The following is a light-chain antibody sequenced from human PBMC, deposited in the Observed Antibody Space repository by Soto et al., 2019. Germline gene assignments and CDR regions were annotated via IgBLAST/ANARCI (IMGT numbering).Light chain of an antibody. V-gene: IGLV1-40*01. CDR3: QSHDSSLSVLWV. Sequence: QAVVTQPPSVSGAPGQTVTISCTGSNSNVGGGYDVHWYQQLPGSAPKLLIYANNNRPSGVPDRFSGSKSGTSASLAITGLQAEDEADYYCQSHDSSLSVLWVFGGGTKLTVL. J-gene: IGLJ3*02. CDR1: NSNVGGGYD. CDR2: ANN.